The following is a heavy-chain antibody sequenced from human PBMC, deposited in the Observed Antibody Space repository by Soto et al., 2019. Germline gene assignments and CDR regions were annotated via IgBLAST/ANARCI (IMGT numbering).Heavy chain of an antibody. CDR1: GYTFTSYA. Sequence: GASVKVSCKASGYTFTSYAMHWVRQAPGQRLEWMGWINAGNGNTKYSQKFQGRVTITRDTSASTAYMELSSLRSEDTAVYYCARVAMVRGVIPPYYYYYYMDVWRKGTTVTVSS. CDR2: INAGNGNT. D-gene: IGHD3-10*01. CDR3: ARVAMVRGVIPPYYYYYYMDV. V-gene: IGHV1-3*01. J-gene: IGHJ6*03.